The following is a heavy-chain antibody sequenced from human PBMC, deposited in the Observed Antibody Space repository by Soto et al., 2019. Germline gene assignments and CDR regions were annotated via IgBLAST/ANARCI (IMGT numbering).Heavy chain of an antibody. D-gene: IGHD6-19*01. Sequence: QVQLQQWGAGLLKPSETLSLTCAVYGGSFSGYYWSWIRPPPGRGLEWIGEINHSGSTNYNPSLKSRVTISVDTSKNQFSLKLSSVTAADTAVYYCARGRKQWLVPLFDYWGQGTLVTVSS. CDR1: GGSFSGYY. CDR3: ARGRKQWLVPLFDY. V-gene: IGHV4-34*01. J-gene: IGHJ4*02. CDR2: INHSGST.